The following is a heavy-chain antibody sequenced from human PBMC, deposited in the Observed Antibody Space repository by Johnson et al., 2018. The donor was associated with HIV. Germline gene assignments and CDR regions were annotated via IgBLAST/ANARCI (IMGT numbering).Heavy chain of an antibody. Sequence: VQLLESGGGLVQPAGSLRLSCAASGFSVSSKYMSWVRQAPGKGLAWVSVIYSGGSTFYADSVKGRFTISRDNSGNTLYLQMNSLKTEDTAVYYCTTDLVPAAKEPVVVGGAFDIWGQGTMVTVSS. J-gene: IGHJ3*02. CDR1: GFSVSSKY. V-gene: IGHV3-66*01. D-gene: IGHD2-2*01. CDR2: IYSGGST. CDR3: TTDLVPAAKEPVVVGGAFDI.